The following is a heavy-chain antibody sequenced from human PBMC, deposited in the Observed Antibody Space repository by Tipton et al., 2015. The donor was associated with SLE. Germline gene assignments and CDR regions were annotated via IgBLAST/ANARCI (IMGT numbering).Heavy chain of an antibody. CDR2: IWYDGSNK. J-gene: IGHJ4*02. D-gene: IGHD3-22*01. CDR3: AKDPRLGYYDSSGYYYQYYFDY. CDR1: GFTFSSYG. V-gene: IGHV3-33*06. Sequence: SGFTFSSYGMHWVRQAPGKGLEWVAVIWYDGSNKYYADSVKGRFTISRDNSKNTRYLQMNSLRAEDTAVYYCAKDPRLGYYDSSGYYYQYYFDYWGQGTLVTVSS.